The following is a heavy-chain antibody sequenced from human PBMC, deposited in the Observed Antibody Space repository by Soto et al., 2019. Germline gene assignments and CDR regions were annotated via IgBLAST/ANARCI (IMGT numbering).Heavy chain of an antibody. CDR3: VRRVASGHRSWFDT. Sequence: QVELVQSGAEVKKPGASVRVSCQASEDTFTHYDLNWVRQATGQGLEWMGWMNPKTGNIDYAHKFQGRVNMTRDTSTRTVYMELSSLRSDDTAVYYCVRRVASGHRSWFDTWGQGTLVTASS. CDR2: MNPKTGNI. J-gene: IGHJ5*02. CDR1: EDTFTHYD. D-gene: IGHD2-21*01. V-gene: IGHV1-8*01.